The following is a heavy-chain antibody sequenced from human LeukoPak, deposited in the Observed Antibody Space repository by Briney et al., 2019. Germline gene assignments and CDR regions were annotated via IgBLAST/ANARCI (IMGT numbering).Heavy chain of an antibody. CDR3: ARDRDVDIVALFDY. D-gene: IGHD5-12*01. CDR2: ISSSSRPI. V-gene: IGHV3-48*01. Sequence: PGGSLRLSCAASGFTFSSYSMNWVRQAPGKGLEWVSYISSSSRPIYYADSVKGRFTISRENAKNSLYLQMDSLRAEDTAVYYCARDRDVDIVALFDYWGQGTLVTVSS. CDR1: GFTFSSYS. J-gene: IGHJ4*02.